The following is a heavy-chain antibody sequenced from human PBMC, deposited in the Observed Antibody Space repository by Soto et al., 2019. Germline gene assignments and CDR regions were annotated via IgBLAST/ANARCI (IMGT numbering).Heavy chain of an antibody. CDR1: GFTFSSYW. V-gene: IGHV3-74*01. D-gene: IGHD3-22*01. CDR2: ISADGTTT. CDR3: VRGYYDSSGYEFDY. Sequence: PGGSLRLSCAASGFTFSSYWMHWVRQTPEKGLVWVSRISADGTTTNYADSVKGRFTNSRDNAKNTLYLQMISLRAEDTAVYFCVRGYYDSSGYEFDYWGLGALVTVSS. J-gene: IGHJ4*02.